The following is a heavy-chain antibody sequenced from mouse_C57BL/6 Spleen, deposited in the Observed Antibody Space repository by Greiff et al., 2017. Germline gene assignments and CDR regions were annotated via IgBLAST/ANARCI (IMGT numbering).Heavy chain of an antibody. CDR3: ARHYGSSYGLFAY. V-gene: IGHV1-81*01. CDR1: GYTFTSYG. CDR2: IYPRSGNT. J-gene: IGHJ3*01. D-gene: IGHD1-1*01. Sequence: QVQLQKSGAELARPGASVKLSCKASGYTFTSYGISWVKQRTGQGLEWIGEIYPRSGNTYYNEKFKGKATLTADKSSSTAYMELRSLTSEDSAVYFCARHYGSSYGLFAYWGQGTLVTVSA.